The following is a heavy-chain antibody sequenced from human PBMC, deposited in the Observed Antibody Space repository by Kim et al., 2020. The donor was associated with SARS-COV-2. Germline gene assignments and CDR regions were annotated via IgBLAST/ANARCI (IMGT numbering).Heavy chain of an antibody. V-gene: IGHV3-23*01. CDR1: GFTFSSYA. Sequence: GGSLRLSCAASGFTFSSYAMSWVRQAPGKGLEWVSAISGSGGSTYYADSVKGRFTISRDNSKNTLYLQMNSLRAEDTAVYYCAKAPGILTGYYHAPHYWGQGTLVTVSS. J-gene: IGHJ4*02. CDR2: ISGSGGST. CDR3: AKAPGILTGYYHAPHY. D-gene: IGHD3-9*01.